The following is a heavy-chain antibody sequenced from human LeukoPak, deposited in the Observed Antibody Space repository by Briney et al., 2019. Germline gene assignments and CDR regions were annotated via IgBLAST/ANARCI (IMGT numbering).Heavy chain of an antibody. J-gene: IGHJ4*02. V-gene: IGHV3-23*01. CDR2: IGGSGGGT. CDR3: AKERGHDFWSGSQDY. D-gene: IGHD3-3*01. CDR1: GFTFSSYA. Sequence: QTGGSLRLSCAASGFTFSSYAMSWVRQAPGKGLEWVSVIGGSGGGTYYADSVKGRFTIARDNSKNTLYLQMNSLRAEDTAVYYCAKERGHDFWSGSQDYWGQGTLVTVSS.